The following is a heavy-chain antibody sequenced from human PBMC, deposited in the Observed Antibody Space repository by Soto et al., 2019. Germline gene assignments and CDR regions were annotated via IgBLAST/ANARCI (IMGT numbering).Heavy chain of an antibody. CDR3: ARQASGYYYGWFDP. V-gene: IGHV4-39*01. CDR1: GGSILDSTYY. CDR2: IFYSGGT. Sequence: QLLLQESGPGLVKPSETLSLTCTVSGGSILDSTYYWAWIRQSPGKGLESIGTIFYSGGTFYTPSLERTPXXSVDTSNNQFSLKLSSVTAAARHVYYCARQASGYYYGWFDPWGQGTLVTVSS. J-gene: IGHJ5*02. D-gene: IGHD3-22*01.